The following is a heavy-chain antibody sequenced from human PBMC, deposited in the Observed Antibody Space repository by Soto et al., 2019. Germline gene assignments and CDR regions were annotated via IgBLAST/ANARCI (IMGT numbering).Heavy chain of an antibody. D-gene: IGHD1-1*01. CDR1: GGSISSYY. J-gene: IGHJ6*03. CDR3: ARTTGTIYYYYYMDV. CDR2: IYYSGSI. Sequence: SETLSLTCTVSGGSISSYYWNWIRQPPGRGLEWIGYIYYSGSINYNPSLKSRVTISVDTSKNQFSLKLSSVTAADTAVYYCARTTGTIYYYYYMDVWGKGTTVTVSS. V-gene: IGHV4-59*01.